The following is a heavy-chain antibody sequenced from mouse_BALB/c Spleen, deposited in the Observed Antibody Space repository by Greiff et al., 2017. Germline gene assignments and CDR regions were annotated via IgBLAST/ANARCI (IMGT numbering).Heavy chain of an antibody. Sequence: VQLVESGPGLVAPSQSLSITCTVSGFSLTSYGVHWVRQPPGKGLEWLGVIWAGGSTNYNSALMSRLSISKDNSKSQVFLKMNSLQTDDTAMHYCARDVTTVVAPYYFDYWGQGTTLTVAS. J-gene: IGHJ2*01. CDR3: ARDVTTVVAPYYFDY. D-gene: IGHD1-1*01. CDR2: IWAGGST. V-gene: IGHV2-9*02. CDR1: GFSLTSYG.